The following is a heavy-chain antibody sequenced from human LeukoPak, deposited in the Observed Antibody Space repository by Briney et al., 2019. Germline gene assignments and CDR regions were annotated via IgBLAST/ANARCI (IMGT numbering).Heavy chain of an antibody. CDR2: ISDSGTNT. V-gene: IGHV3-23*01. CDR1: GFSFSTYA. Sequence: GGSLRLSCAASGFSFSTYAMAWVRQAPGKGLEWVSAISDSGTNTYYADSMRGRFTVSRDNSKNTLYLQMNSLRGEDTAVYYCAKDSGSFDYWGQGTLVTVSS. D-gene: IGHD1-26*01. CDR3: AKDSGSFDY. J-gene: IGHJ4*02.